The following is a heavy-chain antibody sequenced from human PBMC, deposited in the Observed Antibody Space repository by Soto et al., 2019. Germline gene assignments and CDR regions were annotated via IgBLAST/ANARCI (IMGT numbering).Heavy chain of an antibody. CDR2: ISGSGGST. J-gene: IGHJ3*02. CDR1: GFTFSSYA. V-gene: IGHV3-23*01. CDR3: AKARRIAAAGSHDAFDI. Sequence: EVQLLESGGGLVQPGGSLRLSCAASGFTFSSYAMSWVRQAPGKGLEWVSAISGSGGSTYYAASVKGRFTISRDNSKNTLYLQRNSLRAEDTAVYYCAKARRIAAAGSHDAFDIWGQGTMVTVSS. D-gene: IGHD6-13*01.